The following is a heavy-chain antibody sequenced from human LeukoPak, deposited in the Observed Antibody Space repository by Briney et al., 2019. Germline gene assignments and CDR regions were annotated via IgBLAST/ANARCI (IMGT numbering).Heavy chain of an antibody. CDR3: ARAPPKGILTGYCLLDY. V-gene: IGHV4-31*03. CDR2: IYYSGST. Sequence: SQTLSPTCTVSGGSISSGGYYWSWIRQHPGKGLEWIGYIYYSGSTYYNPSLKSRVTISVDTSKNQFSLKLSSVTAADTAVYYCARAPPKGILTGYCLLDYWGQGTLVAVSS. CDR1: GGSISSGGYY. J-gene: IGHJ4*02. D-gene: IGHD3-9*01.